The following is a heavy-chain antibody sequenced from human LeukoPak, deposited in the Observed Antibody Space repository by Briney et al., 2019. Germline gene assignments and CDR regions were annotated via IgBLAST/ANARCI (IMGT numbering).Heavy chain of an antibody. D-gene: IGHD3-22*01. Sequence: SETLSLTCTVSGGSISSYYWSWIRQPPGKGLEWIGEINHSGSTNYNPSLKSRVTISVDTSKNQFSLKLSSVTAADTAVYYCAREGGYYDSSGCYLSAFDIWGQGTMVTVSS. CDR3: AREGGYYDSSGCYLSAFDI. V-gene: IGHV4-34*01. J-gene: IGHJ3*02. CDR2: INHSGST. CDR1: GGSISSYY.